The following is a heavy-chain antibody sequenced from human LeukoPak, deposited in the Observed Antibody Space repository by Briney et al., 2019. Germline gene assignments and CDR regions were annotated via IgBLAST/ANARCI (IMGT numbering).Heavy chain of an antibody. CDR1: GFSFHSYA. D-gene: IGHD3-22*01. J-gene: IGHJ4*02. V-gene: IGHV3-23*01. Sequence: GGSLRLSCVASGFSFHSYAMTWVRQAPGKGLEWVSGISGSAVSTHYADSVKGRFAISRDNSKSTLYAQMNSLRAEDTAVYYCAKGLRSSGYYFDYWGQGTLVTVSS. CDR3: AKGLRSSGYYFDY. CDR2: ISGSAVST.